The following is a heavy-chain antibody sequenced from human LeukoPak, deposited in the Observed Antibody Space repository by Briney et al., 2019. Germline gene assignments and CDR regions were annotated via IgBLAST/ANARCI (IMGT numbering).Heavy chain of an antibody. J-gene: IGHJ5*02. CDR2: ISYGNT. CDR3: ARDKAHSYGRYFDP. Sequence: SETLSLTCTVSGGSISTYYWNWIRQTPGKGLEWIGHISYGNTDYNPSLKSRVTISVDTSKNQFSLKLPSVTPADTAVYFCARDKAHSYGRYFDPWGQGALVTVSS. D-gene: IGHD5-18*01. V-gene: IGHV4-59*01. CDR1: GGSISTYY.